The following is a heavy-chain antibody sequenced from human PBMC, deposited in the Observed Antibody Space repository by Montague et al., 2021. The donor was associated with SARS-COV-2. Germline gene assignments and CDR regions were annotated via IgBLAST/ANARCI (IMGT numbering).Heavy chain of an antibody. CDR3: ARFTSTGSGSYYIFDY. Sequence: SETLSLICTVSGGGSISSSHWWSWVRQPPGKGLEWIGEIYHDGSTNYNPSLKSRLTISVDKSKNQFSLKLSSVTAADTAVYYCARFTSTGSGSYYIFDYWGQGTLVTVSS. D-gene: IGHD1-26*01. V-gene: IGHV4-4*02. J-gene: IGHJ4*02. CDR2: IYHDGST. CDR1: GGGSISSSHW.